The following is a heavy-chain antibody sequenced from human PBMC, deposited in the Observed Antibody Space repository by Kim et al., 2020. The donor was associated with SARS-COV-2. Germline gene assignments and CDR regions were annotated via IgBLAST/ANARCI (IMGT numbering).Heavy chain of an antibody. CDR2: ISYDGSNK. J-gene: IGHJ4*02. Sequence: GGSLRLSCAASGFTFSSYAMHWVRQAPGKGLEWVAVISYDGSNKYYADSVKGRFTISRDNSKNTLYLQMNSLRAEDTAVYYCASYSSGWYSGQFDYWGQGTLVTVSS. CDR1: GFTFSSYA. V-gene: IGHV3-30*04. D-gene: IGHD6-19*01. CDR3: ASYSSGWYSGQFDY.